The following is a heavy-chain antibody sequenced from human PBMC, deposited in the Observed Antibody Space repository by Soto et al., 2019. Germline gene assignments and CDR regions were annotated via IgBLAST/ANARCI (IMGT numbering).Heavy chain of an antibody. CDR3: ARALAGSGTTSRVYYYYYGMDV. J-gene: IGHJ6*02. CDR2: ITPIFGTA. CDR1: GGTFSSYA. V-gene: IGHV1-69*13. D-gene: IGHD1-7*01. Sequence: SVKVSCKASGGTFSSYAISWVRQAPGQGLEWMGGITPIFGTANYAQKFQGRVTITADESTSTAYMELSSLRSEDTAVYYCARALAGSGTTSRVYYYYYGMDVWGQGTTVTVSS.